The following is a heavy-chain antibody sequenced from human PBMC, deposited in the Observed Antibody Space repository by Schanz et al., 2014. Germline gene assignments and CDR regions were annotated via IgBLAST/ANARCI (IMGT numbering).Heavy chain of an antibody. CDR3: AGAFDSSGYYFDY. Sequence: QVQLVQSGAEVKKPGSSVKVSCKASGGTFSSYTISWVRQAPGQGLEWMGIVNPSVRGTHFAREFQGRVTVTSDTSTSTVYMELSGLRSEDTAVYYCAGAFDSSGYYFDYWGQGTLXTVSS. J-gene: IGHJ4*02. D-gene: IGHD3-22*01. CDR1: GGTFSSYT. V-gene: IGHV1-69*02. CDR2: VNPSVRGT.